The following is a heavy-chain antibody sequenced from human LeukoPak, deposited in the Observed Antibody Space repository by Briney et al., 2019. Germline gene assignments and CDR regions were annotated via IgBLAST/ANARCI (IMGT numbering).Heavy chain of an antibody. CDR1: GFIFSSYW. CDR2: IKQDAGEI. Sequence: GGSLRLSCAASGFIFSSYWMSWVRQAPGKGLEWVANIKQDAGEIFYVDSVKGRFTISRDNAKNSLYLQMNSLRADDTAVYYCARDTRPVEMATIDYWGQGTLVTVSS. V-gene: IGHV3-7*01. J-gene: IGHJ4*02. CDR3: ARDTRPVEMATIDY. D-gene: IGHD5-24*01.